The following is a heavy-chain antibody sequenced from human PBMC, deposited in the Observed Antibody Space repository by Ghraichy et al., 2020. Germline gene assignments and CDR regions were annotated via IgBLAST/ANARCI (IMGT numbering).Heavy chain of an antibody. V-gene: IGHV3-23*01. Sequence: GESLNISCAASGFTFSSYAMRWVRQAPGKGLEWVSAISGSGGSTYYADSVKGRFTISRDNSKNTLYLQMNSLRAEDTAVYYCANCEEENVWGKGTTVTVSS. CDR2: ISGSGGST. D-gene: IGHD2-21*01. CDR3: ANCEEENV. J-gene: IGHJ6*04. CDR1: GFTFSSYA.